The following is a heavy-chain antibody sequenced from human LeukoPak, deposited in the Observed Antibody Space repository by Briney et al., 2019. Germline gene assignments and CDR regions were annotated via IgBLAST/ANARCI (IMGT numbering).Heavy chain of an antibody. CDR2: ISGSGGNT. J-gene: IGHJ6*03. CDR3: VKQSGSYYYYYYMDV. Sequence: GGSLRLSCAASGFTFDDYGMSWVRQAPGKGPEWVSGISGSGGNTYFADSVQGRFTISRDNSKNTLYLQMDSLRAEDTAVYYCVKQSGSYYYYYYMDVWGKGTTVTVSS. D-gene: IGHD1-26*01. V-gene: IGHV3-23*01. CDR1: GFTFDDYG.